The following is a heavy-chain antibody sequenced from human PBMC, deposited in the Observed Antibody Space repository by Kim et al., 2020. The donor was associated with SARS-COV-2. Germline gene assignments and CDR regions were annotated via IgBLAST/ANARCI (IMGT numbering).Heavy chain of an antibody. J-gene: IGHJ6*02. CDR3: ARDGPGSLYSYYYSGMDV. CDR2: IYYSGST. V-gene: IGHV4-39*07. CDR1: GGSITSSNHY. Sequence: SETLSLTCTVSGGSITSSNHYWGWIRQPPGKGLEWIGSIYYSGSTYYNPSLKSRVTMSVDTSKNQFSLKLSSVTAADTAVYYCARDGPGSLYSYYYSGMDVWGRETTVTVSS.